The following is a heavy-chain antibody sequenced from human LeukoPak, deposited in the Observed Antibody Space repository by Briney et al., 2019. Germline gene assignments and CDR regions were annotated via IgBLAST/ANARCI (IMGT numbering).Heavy chain of an antibody. CDR1: GYTLTGYY. J-gene: IGHJ5*02. V-gene: IGHV1-18*04. D-gene: IGHD5-12*01. CDR2: ISAYNGNT. Sequence: ASVKVSCKASGYTLTGYYMHWVRQAPGQGLEWMGWISAYNGNTNYAQKLQGRVTMTTDTSTSTAYMELRSLRSDDTAVYYCARTLSINSGYDLFWFDPWGQGTLVTVSS. CDR3: ARTLSINSGYDLFWFDP.